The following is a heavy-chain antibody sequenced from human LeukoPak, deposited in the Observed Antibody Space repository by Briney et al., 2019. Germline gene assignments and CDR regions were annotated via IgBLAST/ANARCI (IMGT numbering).Heavy chain of an antibody. V-gene: IGHV1-18*01. D-gene: IGHD6-13*01. CDR3: ARVKSSNWYGGDAFDV. J-gene: IGHJ3*01. Sequence: ASVTVSCKASGYTFTSYGISWVRQAPGQGLEWMGWISTYNGNTNYAQKLQGRVTMTTDTSTSTAYMELRSLRSDDTAVYYCARVKSSNWYGGDAFDVWGQGTMVTVSS. CDR1: GYTFTSYG. CDR2: ISTYNGNT.